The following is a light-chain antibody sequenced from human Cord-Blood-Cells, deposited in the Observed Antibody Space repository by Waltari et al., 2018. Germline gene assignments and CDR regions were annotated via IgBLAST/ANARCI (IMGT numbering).Light chain of an antibody. CDR3: QQYNNWPRT. J-gene: IGKJ1*01. V-gene: IGKV3-15*01. CDR1: QSVSSN. CDR2: GAS. Sequence: EIVMTQSPAPLSVSLWERATLSCRASQSVSSNLAWYQQKPGQAPRLLIYGASTRATGIPARFSGSGSGTEFTLTISSLQSEDFAVYYCQQYNNWPRTFGQGTKVEIK.